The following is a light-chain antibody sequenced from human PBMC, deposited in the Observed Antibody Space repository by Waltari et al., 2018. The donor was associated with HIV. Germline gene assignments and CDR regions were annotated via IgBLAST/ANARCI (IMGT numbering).Light chain of an antibody. CDR3: QSYDSSLSGYV. CDR1: SSNSGAGYD. Sequence: QSVLTQPPSVSGAPGQRVTISCTGSSSNSGAGYDVHWYQQLPGTAPKLLIYGNNNRPSGVPDRFSGSESGTSASLAITGLQAEDEADYYCQSYDSSLSGYVFGTGTKVTVL. CDR2: GNN. J-gene: IGLJ1*01. V-gene: IGLV1-40*01.